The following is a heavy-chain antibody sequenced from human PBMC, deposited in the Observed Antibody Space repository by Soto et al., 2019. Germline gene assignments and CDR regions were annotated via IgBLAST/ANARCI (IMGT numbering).Heavy chain of an antibody. Sequence: VGSLRLSCAASGFTFSSYWMHWVRQAPGKGLVWVSRINSDGSSTSYADSVKGRFTISRDNAKNTLYLQMNSLRAEDTAVYYCARRSSIAARVGYYYYGMDVWGQGTTVTV. CDR2: INSDGSST. D-gene: IGHD6-6*01. CDR3: ARRSSIAARVGYYYYGMDV. CDR1: GFTFSSYW. V-gene: IGHV3-74*01. J-gene: IGHJ6*02.